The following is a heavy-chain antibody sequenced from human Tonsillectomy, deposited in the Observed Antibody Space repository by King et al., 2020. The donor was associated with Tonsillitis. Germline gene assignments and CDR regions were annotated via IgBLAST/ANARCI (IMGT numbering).Heavy chain of an antibody. D-gene: IGHD3-22*01. Sequence: VQLVESGGGLVQPGGSLRLSCAASGFTFSSHWMHWVRQVSGKGLVWVSRITSDGSSTSYADSVKGRFTISRDNAKNTMSLQMNSLSAEDTAVYYCAREIGYDSSGYYYYYGRYVWVQGTTVTVPS. CDR1: GFTFSSHW. V-gene: IGHV3-74*01. CDR2: ITSDGSST. J-gene: IGHJ6*02. CDR3: AREIGYDSSGYYYYYGRYV.